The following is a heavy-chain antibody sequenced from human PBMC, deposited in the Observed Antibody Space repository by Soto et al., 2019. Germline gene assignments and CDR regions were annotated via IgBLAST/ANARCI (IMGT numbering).Heavy chain of an antibody. CDR1: GFTFSGYR. CDR3: ARTNYHFDL. J-gene: IGHJ4*02. V-gene: IGHV3-74*01. Sequence: AVGSLRLSCAASGFTFSGYRMHWVRQAPGKGLVWVSRINSDGSSTDYADSVRGRFTISRDNAKNTLHLQMDSLRAEDTAVYYCARTNYHFDLWGQGTPVTVSS. D-gene: IGHD3-10*01. CDR2: INSDGSST.